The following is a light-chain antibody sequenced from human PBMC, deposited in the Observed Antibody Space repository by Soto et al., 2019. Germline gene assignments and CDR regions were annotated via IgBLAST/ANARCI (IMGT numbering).Light chain of an antibody. Sequence: DIEMTQSPSTLSASPGDRVTITCRASQSISSWLAWYQQKPGKAPKLLIYDASSLASGVPSRFSGSGSGTEFTLTISSLQADDVANYYCQQNISYPWTFGGGTKVEIK. V-gene: IGKV1-5*01. CDR1: QSISSW. CDR3: QQNISYPWT. CDR2: DAS. J-gene: IGKJ4*01.